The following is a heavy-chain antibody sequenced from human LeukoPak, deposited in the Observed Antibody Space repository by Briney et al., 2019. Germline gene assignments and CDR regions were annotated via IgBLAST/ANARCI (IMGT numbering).Heavy chain of an antibody. CDR2: IYYSGST. CDR1: GGSTSSSSYY. Sequence: SETLSLTCTVSGGSTSSSSYYWGWIRQPPGKGLEWIGSIYYSGSTYYNPSLKSRVTISVDTSKNQFSLKLSSVTAADTAVYYCARVSVVIDAFDIWGQGTMVTVSS. CDR3: ARVSVVIDAFDI. D-gene: IGHD3-22*01. V-gene: IGHV4-39*07. J-gene: IGHJ3*02.